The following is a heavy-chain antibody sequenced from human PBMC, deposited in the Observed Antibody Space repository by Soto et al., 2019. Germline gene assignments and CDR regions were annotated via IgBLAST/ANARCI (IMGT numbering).Heavy chain of an antibody. CDR1: GGSMRNYF. D-gene: IGHD6-13*01. V-gene: IGHV4-59*01. Sequence: SETLSLTCTVSGGSMRNYFWTWIRQPPGKGLEWIGYIHYSGTTSFFPSYNPSLRSRVIISEDTSKNQFSLKLLSVTTADTAVYFCAAGEASSRSLAPYYLDFWGQGTLVTVSS. CDR2: IHYSGTT. CDR3: AAGEASSRSLAPYYLDF. J-gene: IGHJ4*02.